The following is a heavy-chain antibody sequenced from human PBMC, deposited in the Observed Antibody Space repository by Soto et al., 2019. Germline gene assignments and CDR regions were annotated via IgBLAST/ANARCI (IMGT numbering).Heavy chain of an antibody. J-gene: IGHJ5*01. CDR1: GYSISRGYH. D-gene: IGHD3-3*01. CDR2: VHYSGNT. Sequence: PETLSLTCTVSGYSISRGYHWASIRQRPGKGGEWLGSVHYSGNTYYNTRLNRRLTTSVDKSTNQLSLSLSAVSAPDTPVCHSARQDRVVAEGRWFDPWGKGALGT. CDR3: ARQDRVVAEGRWFDP. V-gene: IGHV4-38-2*02.